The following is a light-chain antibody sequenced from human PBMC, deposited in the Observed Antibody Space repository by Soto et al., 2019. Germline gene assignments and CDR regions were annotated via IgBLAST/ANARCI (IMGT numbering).Light chain of an antibody. J-gene: IGKJ4*01. Sequence: EIVMTQSPVTLSVSPGERATLSCRASQSIGTNLAWYQQRPGQAPRLLIYGSSTRATGIPDRFRGSGSGTEFTLTVSSLQSEDFAVYYCQQYNNWPPLTFGGGTKVDIK. CDR2: GSS. CDR1: QSIGTN. CDR3: QQYNNWPPLT. V-gene: IGKV3-15*01.